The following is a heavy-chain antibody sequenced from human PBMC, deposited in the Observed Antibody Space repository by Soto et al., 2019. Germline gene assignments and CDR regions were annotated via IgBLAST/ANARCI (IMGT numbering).Heavy chain of an antibody. Sequence: GGSLRLSCAASGFTLSSYGLHWVRQAPGKGLEWVTFIWDDGSNKYYADSVKGRFTMSRDTSKNTLYLQMNSLRGEDTAVYYCARDRSSNFFHRGVIDLWGQGTMVTVSS. D-gene: IGHD6-13*01. CDR1: GFTLSSYG. V-gene: IGHV3-33*01. J-gene: IGHJ3*01. CDR2: IWDDGSNK. CDR3: ARDRSSNFFHRGVIDL.